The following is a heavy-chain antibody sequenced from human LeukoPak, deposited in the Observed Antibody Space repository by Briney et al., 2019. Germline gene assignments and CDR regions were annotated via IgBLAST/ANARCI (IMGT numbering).Heavy chain of an antibody. V-gene: IGHV3-21*01. J-gene: IGHJ3*02. D-gene: IGHD6-13*01. CDR3: AREVRYSSSWNDAFDI. Sequence: GGSLRLSCAASGFTFSSYTINWVRQAPGKGLEWVSSISGSSGSIYYADPVKGRFTISRDNAKNSLYLQMNSLRAEDTAVYYCAREVRYSSSWNDAFDIWGQGTMVTVSS. CDR2: ISGSSGSI. CDR1: GFTFSSYT.